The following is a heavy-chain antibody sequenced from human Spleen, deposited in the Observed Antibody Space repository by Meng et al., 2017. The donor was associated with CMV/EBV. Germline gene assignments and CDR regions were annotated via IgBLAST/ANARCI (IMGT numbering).Heavy chain of an antibody. D-gene: IGHD2-2*01. Sequence: GGSLRLSCAASGFTFSSYGMHWVRQAPGKGLEWVAFIRYDGSNKYYADSVKGRFTISRDNSKNTLYLQMNSLRAEDTAVYYCASESAYCTSTSCWGYFDYWGQGTLVTVSS. J-gene: IGHJ4*02. CDR1: GFTFSSYG. CDR2: IRYDGSNK. V-gene: IGHV3-30*02. CDR3: ASESAYCTSTSCWGYFDY.